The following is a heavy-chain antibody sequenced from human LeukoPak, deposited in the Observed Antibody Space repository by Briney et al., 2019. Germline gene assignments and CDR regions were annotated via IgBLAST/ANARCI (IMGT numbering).Heavy chain of an antibody. D-gene: IGHD1-26*01. CDR2: ISTSGRT. CDR1: GGSISSGSSY. J-gene: IGHJ4*02. V-gene: IGHV4-61*02. CDR3: ARAPGSYQGGFDY. Sequence: SETLSLTCAVSGGSISSGSSYWSCIRQPAGKGLGWIGRISTSGRTNYNPSLKSRVTISVDTSKNQFSLKLSSVTAADTAVYYTARAPGSYQGGFDYWGQGTPVTVSS.